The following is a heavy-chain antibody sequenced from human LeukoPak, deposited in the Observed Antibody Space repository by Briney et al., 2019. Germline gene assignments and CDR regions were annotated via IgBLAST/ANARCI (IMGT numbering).Heavy chain of an antibody. V-gene: IGHV1-69*01. Sequence: SVKVSCKASGGTFSSYAISWVRQAPGQGLEWMGGVIPIFGTANYAQKFQGRVTITADESTSTAYMELSSLRSEDTAVYYCASGAIAARPDDAFDIWGQGTMVTVSS. CDR1: GGTFSSYA. CDR2: VIPIFGTA. D-gene: IGHD6-6*01. CDR3: ASGAIAARPDDAFDI. J-gene: IGHJ3*02.